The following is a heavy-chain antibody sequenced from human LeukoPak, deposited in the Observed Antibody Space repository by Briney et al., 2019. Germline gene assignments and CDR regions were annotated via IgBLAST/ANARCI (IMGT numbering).Heavy chain of an antibody. CDR3: ARGSSSRGNY. CDR1: GFTFSSYS. D-gene: IGHD6-6*01. CDR2: ISSGSSYI. J-gene: IGHJ4*02. Sequence: GGSLRLSCAASGFTFSSYSMNWVRQAPGKGLEWVSSISSGSSYIYYADSVKGRFTISRDNAKNSLYLQMNSLRAEDTAVYYCARGSSSRGNYWGQGTLVTVSS. V-gene: IGHV3-21*01.